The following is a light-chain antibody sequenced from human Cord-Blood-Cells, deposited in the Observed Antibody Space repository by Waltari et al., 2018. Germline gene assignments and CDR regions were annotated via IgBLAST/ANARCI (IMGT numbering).Light chain of an antibody. CDR1: SSDVGGYNY. CDR2: DVS. Sequence: QSALTQPRSVSGSPGQSVTISCTGTSSDVGGYNYVSWYQQHPGKAPNLMIYDVSKRPSGVPDRFSGSKSGNTASLTISGLQAEDEADYYCCSYAGSYTIFGGGTKLTVL. V-gene: IGLV2-11*01. J-gene: IGLJ2*01. CDR3: CSYAGSYTI.